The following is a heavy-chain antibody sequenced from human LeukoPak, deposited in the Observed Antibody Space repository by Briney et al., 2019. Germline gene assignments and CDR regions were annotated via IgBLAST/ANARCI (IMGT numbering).Heavy chain of an antibody. CDR2: ISAYNGNT. J-gene: IGHJ4*02. CDR3: ARDMDPRRFLEWPSDY. D-gene: IGHD3-3*01. Sequence: ASVKVSCTASGYTFTSYGISWVRQAPGQGLEWMGWISAYNGNTNYAQKLQGRVTMTTDTSTSTAYMELRSLRSDDTAVYYCARDMDPRRFLEWPSDYWGQGALVTVSS. CDR1: GYTFTSYG. V-gene: IGHV1-18*01.